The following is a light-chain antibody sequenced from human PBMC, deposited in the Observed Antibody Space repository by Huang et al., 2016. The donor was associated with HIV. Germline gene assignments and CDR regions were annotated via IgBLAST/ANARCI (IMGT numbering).Light chain of an antibody. CDR1: QSVSSN. V-gene: IGKV3-15*01. Sequence: EIVMTQSPATLSVSPGERATISCRASQSVSSNLAWYQQKPGQAPRRLIYGASTRATAVPARFSGSGSVREFTLTISSLQSEDFAVYCCQQYDNWPWTFGQGTKVEIK. CDR2: GAS. J-gene: IGKJ1*01. CDR3: QQYDNWPWT.